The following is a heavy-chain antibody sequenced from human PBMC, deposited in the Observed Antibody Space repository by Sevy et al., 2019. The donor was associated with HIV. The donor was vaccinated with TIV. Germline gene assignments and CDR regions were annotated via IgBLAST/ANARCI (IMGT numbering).Heavy chain of an antibody. CDR2: ISYDGSNK. J-gene: IGHJ6*03. CDR3: AGLIAAAVDYYYYMDV. D-gene: IGHD6-13*01. Sequence: GGSLRLSCAASGFTFSSYAMHWVRQAPGKGLEWVAVISYDGSNKYYADSVKGRFTISRDNSKNTLYLQMNSLRPEDTAVYYCAGLIAAAVDYYYYMDVWGKGTTVTVSS. CDR1: GFTFSSYA. V-gene: IGHV3-30-3*01.